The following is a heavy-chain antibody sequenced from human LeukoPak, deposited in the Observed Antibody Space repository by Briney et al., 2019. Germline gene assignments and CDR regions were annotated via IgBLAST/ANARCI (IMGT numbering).Heavy chain of an antibody. CDR2: IYYRGIT. Sequence: PSETLYLTCPVSGGSISSSSYYWGWIRQPAGKGLGWIRSIYYRGITDYNPSLKSRITISVDTSKNQFSLKLSSVTAADTAVYYCARVYGITMVRGVSDYWGQGTLVTVSS. D-gene: IGHD3-10*01. CDR1: GGSISSSSYY. CDR3: ARVYGITMVRGVSDY. J-gene: IGHJ4*02. V-gene: IGHV4-39*01.